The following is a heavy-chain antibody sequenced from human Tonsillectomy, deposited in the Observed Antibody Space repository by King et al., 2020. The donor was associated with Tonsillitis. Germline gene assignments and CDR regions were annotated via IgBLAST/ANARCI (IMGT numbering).Heavy chain of an antibody. CDR2: INPNSGGT. Sequence: VQLVQSGAEVKEPGASVKVSCKASGYTFTGYYIHWVRQAPGQGLEWMGWINPNSGGTKYAQNFQGRVTMTRDTSISPAYMELTRLRSDDTAVYCCARGAPIVVVVAATSAPYYYYGLDVWGQGTTVTVSS. D-gene: IGHD2-15*01. V-gene: IGHV1-2*02. CDR1: GYTFTGYY. J-gene: IGHJ6*02. CDR3: ARGAPIVVVVAATSAPYYYYGLDV.